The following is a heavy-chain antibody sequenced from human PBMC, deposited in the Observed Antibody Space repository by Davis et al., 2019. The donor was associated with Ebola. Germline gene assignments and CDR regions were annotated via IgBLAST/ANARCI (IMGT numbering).Heavy chain of an antibody. V-gene: IGHV1-69*04. Sequence: AASVKVSCKASGYTFTSCYIHWVRQAPGQGLEWMGRIIPILGIANYAQKFQGRVTITADKSTSTAYMELSSLRSEDTAVYYCARDHAAPATDYGGDYWGQGTLVTVSS. D-gene: IGHD4/OR15-4a*01. CDR3: ARDHAAPATDYGGDY. CDR1: GYTFTSCY. CDR2: IIPILGIA. J-gene: IGHJ4*02.